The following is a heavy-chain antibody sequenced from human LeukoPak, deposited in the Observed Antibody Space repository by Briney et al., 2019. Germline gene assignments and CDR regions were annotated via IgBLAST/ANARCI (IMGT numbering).Heavy chain of an antibody. Sequence: SVKVSCKASGGTFSSYAISWVRQAPGQGLEWMGGIIPIFGTANYAQKFQGRVTITADKSTSTAYMELSGLRSEDTAVYYCASQITMVRGVIVPYYYYGMDVWGKGTTVTVSS. J-gene: IGHJ6*04. CDR3: ASQITMVRGVIVPYYYYGMDV. D-gene: IGHD3-10*01. CDR2: IIPIFGTA. V-gene: IGHV1-69*06. CDR1: GGTFSSYA.